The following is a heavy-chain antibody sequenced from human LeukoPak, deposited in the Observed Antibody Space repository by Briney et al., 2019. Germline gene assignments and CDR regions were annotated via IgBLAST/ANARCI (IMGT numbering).Heavy chain of an antibody. CDR1: GGSISSYY. CDR2: IHYSGGT. J-gene: IGHJ3*02. CDR3: ARAGRQQHGQEDAFDI. Sequence: KPSETLSLTCTVSGGSISSYYWSWIRQPPGKGLEWIGYIHYSGGTNYNPSLKSRVTISVDTSKNQFSLKLSSVTAADTAVYYCARAGRQQHGQEDAFDIWGQGTMVTVSS. D-gene: IGHD6-13*01. V-gene: IGHV4-59*08.